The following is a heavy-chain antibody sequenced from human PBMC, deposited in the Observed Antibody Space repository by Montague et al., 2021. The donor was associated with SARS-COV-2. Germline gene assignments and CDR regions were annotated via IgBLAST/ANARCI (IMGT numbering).Heavy chain of an antibody. Sequence: SETLSPTCTVSGDSMNNYYWSWIRQPPGKGLEWVGYINYSGSTHYNPSLQSRVTLPRDTSKNQFSLRLTSVTAADTAMYFCARAPIYRSSWYAYFDYWGQGTLVTVSS. CDR3: ARAPIYRSSWYAYFDY. CDR1: GDSMNNYY. J-gene: IGHJ4*02. D-gene: IGHD6-13*01. V-gene: IGHV4-59*01. CDR2: INYSGST.